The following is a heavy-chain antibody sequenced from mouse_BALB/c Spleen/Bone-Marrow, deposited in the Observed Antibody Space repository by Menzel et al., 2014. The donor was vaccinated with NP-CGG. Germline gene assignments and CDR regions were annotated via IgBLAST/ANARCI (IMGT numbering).Heavy chain of an antibody. J-gene: IGHJ3*01. CDR1: GFTFSSYT. V-gene: IGHV5-12-2*01. CDR2: ISNGGGST. Sequence: EVMLVESGGGLVQPGGSLKLSCAASGFTFSSYTMSWVRQTPEKRLDWVAYISNGGGSTYYPDTVKGRFTISRDNAKNTLYLRMSSLKSEDTAMYYCARGNGFAYWGQGTLVTVSA. CDR3: ARGNGFAY.